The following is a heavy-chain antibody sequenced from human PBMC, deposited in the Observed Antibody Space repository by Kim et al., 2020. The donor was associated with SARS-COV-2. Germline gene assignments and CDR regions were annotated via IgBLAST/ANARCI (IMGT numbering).Heavy chain of an antibody. Sequence: VKGRFTISRDDSKNTLYLQMNSLKTEDTAVYYCTTDRDYYDSSGYYQTDYWGQGTLVTVSS. J-gene: IGHJ4*02. CDR3: TTDRDYYDSSGYYQTDY. D-gene: IGHD3-22*01. V-gene: IGHV3-15*01.